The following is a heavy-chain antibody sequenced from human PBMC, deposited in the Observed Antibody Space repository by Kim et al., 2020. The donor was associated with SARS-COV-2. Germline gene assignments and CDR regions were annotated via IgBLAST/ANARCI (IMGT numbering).Heavy chain of an antibody. CDR2: IYYSGST. CDR3: ARNVSGGATIFGVVIMKPKTNDCYGRDV. V-gene: IGHV4-39*01. CDR1: GGSISSSSYY. J-gene: IGHJ6*02. Sequence: SETLSLTCTVSGGSISSSSYYWGWIRQPPGKGLEWIGSIYYSGSTYYNPSLKSRVTISVDTSKNQFSLKLSSVTAADTAVYYCARNVSGGATIFGVVIMKPKTNDCYGRDVWGQGTTVTGSS. D-gene: IGHD3-3*01.